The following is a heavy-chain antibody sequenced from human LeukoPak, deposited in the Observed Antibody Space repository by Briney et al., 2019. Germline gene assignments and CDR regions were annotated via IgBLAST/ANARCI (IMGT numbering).Heavy chain of an antibody. CDR2: ISSSGSTI. D-gene: IGHD3-10*01. J-gene: IGHJ6*04. V-gene: IGHV3-48*03. CDR3: ARDPGSGSYYPPGYYYGMDV. CDR1: GFTFSSYE. Sequence: GGSLRLSCAASGFTFSSYEMNWVRQAPGKGLEWVSYISSSGSTIYYADSVKGRFTISRDNAKNSLYPQMNSLRAEDTAVYYCARDPGSGSYYPPGYYYGMDVWGKGTTVTVSS.